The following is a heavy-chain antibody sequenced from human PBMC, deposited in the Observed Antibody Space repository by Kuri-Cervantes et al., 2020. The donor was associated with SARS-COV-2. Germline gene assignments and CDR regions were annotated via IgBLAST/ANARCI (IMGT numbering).Heavy chain of an antibody. Sequence: ETLSLTCAASGFTFSSYSMNWVRQAPGKGLEWVSSISSSSSYIYYADSVKGRFTISRDNAKNSLYLQMNSLRDEDTAVYYCAREFGDYYYYYYYMDVWGKGTTVTVSS. J-gene: IGHJ6*03. D-gene: IGHD2-21*02. V-gene: IGHV3-21*01. CDR2: ISSSSSYI. CDR1: GFTFSSYS. CDR3: AREFGDYYYYYYYMDV.